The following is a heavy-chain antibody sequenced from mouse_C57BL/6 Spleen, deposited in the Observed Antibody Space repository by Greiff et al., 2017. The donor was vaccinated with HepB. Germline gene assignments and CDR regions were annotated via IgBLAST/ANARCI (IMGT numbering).Heavy chain of an antibody. J-gene: IGHJ4*01. V-gene: IGHV14-2*01. CDR3: ARTYYDYDDYAMGY. CDR1: GFNIKDYY. D-gene: IGHD2-4*01. CDR2: IDPEDGET. Sequence: EVQLQESGAELVKPGASVKLSCTASGFNIKDYYMHWVKQRTEQGLEWIGRIDPEDGETKYAPKFQGKATLTADTSSNTSYLQLSSLTSKDTAVYYCARTYYDYDDYAMGYWGQGPSVTVAS.